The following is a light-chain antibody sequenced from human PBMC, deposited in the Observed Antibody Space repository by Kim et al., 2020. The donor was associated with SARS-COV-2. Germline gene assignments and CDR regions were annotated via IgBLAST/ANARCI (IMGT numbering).Light chain of an antibody. J-gene: IGKJ1*01. CDR1: QSVSNY. V-gene: IGKV3-11*01. CDR3: QQRSYWPGA. Sequence: LSPGERATLSYRASQSVSNYLAWYQHKLGQAPRLLIYDASHRATGIPARFSGSGSGTDFTLTISSLEPEDFAVYYCQQRSYWPGAFGQGTKVDIK. CDR2: DAS.